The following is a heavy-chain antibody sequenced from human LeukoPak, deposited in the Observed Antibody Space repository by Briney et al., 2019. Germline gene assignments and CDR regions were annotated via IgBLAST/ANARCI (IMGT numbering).Heavy chain of an antibody. CDR2: ISAYNGNT. CDR1: GYTFTSYG. V-gene: IGHV1-18*01. CDR3: ARGPIMTTVTTYDLDY. J-gene: IGHJ4*02. Sequence: GGSVKVSCKASGYTFTSYGISWVRQAPGQGLEWMGWISAYNGNTNYAQKLQGRVTMTTDTSTSTAYMELRSLRSDDTAVYYCARGPIMTTVTTYDLDYWGQGTLVTVSS. D-gene: IGHD4-17*01.